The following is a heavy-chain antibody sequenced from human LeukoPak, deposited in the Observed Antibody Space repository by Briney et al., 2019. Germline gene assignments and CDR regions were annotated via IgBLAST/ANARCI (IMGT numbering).Heavy chain of an antibody. Sequence: GGSLRLSCAASXFTFDDYAXXWVRQAPXXXXXXXXXISWNSGSIGYADSVKGRFTISRDNAKNSLYLQMNSLRAEDTALYYCAKAYGDYDLSGAFDIWGQGTMVTVSS. CDR1: XFTFDDYA. CDR3: AKAYGDYDLSGAFDI. CDR2: ISWNSGSI. J-gene: IGHJ3*02. D-gene: IGHD4-17*01. V-gene: IGHV3-9*01.